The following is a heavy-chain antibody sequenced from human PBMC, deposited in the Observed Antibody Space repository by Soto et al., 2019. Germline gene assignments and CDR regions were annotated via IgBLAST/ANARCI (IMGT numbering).Heavy chain of an antibody. CDR2: ISHSGST. V-gene: IGHV4-31*01. Sequence: QVQLQESGPGLVKPSQTLSLTCTVSGGSIGSAAYYWSWIRQHPGEGLEWIGYISHSGSTYYNPSLKSPVIISVDTSKNQFSLSLTSVTAADTAGYYCAREYTYGSNFFDCWGQGAPVTVSS. CDR3: AREYTYGSNFFDC. J-gene: IGHJ4*02. CDR1: GGSIGSAAYY. D-gene: IGHD5-18*01.